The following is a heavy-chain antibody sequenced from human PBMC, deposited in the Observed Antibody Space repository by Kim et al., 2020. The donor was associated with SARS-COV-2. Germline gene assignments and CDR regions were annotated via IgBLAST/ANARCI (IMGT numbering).Heavy chain of an antibody. V-gene: IGHV3-23*01. D-gene: IGHD6-19*01. J-gene: IGHJ3*02. Sequence: GGSLRLSCTASGFTFSNYAMNWVRQAPGKGLEWVSAISGSGTTYYADSVKGRFAISRDNSTNTVSIQLNNLRAEDTAFYYCAKGTGYSSYLSKMDSFDI. CDR3: AKGTGYSSYLSKMDSFDI. CDR2: ISGSGTT. CDR1: GFTFSNYA.